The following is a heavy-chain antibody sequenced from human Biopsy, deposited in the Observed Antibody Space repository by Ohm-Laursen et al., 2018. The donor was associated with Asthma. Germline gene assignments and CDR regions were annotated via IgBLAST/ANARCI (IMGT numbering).Heavy chain of an antibody. J-gene: IGHJ6*02. CDR2: VSSSGGAR. V-gene: IGHV3-23*01. CDR3: AKGKYKWNDGYYGLDV. Sequence: SLRLSCAASGFRFNDYGMHWVRQAPGRGLEWVASVSSSGGARDYADSVKGRFTISRDNSKNTLYLEVTSLRAEDTAVYYCAKGKYKWNDGYYGLDVWGQGTTVTVSS. D-gene: IGHD1-20*01. CDR1: GFRFNDYG.